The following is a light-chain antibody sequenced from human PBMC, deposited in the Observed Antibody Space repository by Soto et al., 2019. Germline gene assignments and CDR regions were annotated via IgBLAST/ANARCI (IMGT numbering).Light chain of an antibody. CDR2: DAS. J-gene: IGKJ4*01. V-gene: IGKV1-33*01. CDR1: QDINNY. Sequence: DIQLTQSASSLSASVGDRVTITCQASQDINNYLNWYQQKPGKAPKLLIFDASSVETGVPSRFSGSGSGTHFTFTISSLEPADIATYHCQQYEDLPLTFGGGTRVELK. CDR3: QQYEDLPLT.